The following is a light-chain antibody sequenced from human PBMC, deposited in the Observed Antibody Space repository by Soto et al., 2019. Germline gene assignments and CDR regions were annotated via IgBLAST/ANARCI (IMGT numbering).Light chain of an antibody. J-gene: IGLJ1*01. Sequence: QSVLTQPPSVSGAPGQKVTISYTGSSSNIGAGSDVHWYQQLPGTAPKLLIYGNTNRPSGVPDRFAGSKSGTSASLAITGLQAEDEADYYCQYYDRSLRLAYVFGTGTKLTVL. CDR2: GNT. CDR3: QYYDRSLRLAYV. CDR1: SSNIGAGSD. V-gene: IGLV1-40*01.